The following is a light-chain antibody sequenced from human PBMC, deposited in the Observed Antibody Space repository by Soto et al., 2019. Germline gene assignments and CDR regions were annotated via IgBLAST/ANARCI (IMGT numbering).Light chain of an antibody. V-gene: IGKV3-20*01. CDR2: GAS. Sequence: EIVLTQSPVTLSLSPGERATLSCRASQSVSSSYLAWYQQKPGQAPRLLIYGASSRATSITDRFSGSGSGTDFTLTISRLEPEDFTVYYCQQYGSSPWTFGQGTKVEIK. CDR3: QQYGSSPWT. J-gene: IGKJ1*01. CDR1: QSVSSSY.